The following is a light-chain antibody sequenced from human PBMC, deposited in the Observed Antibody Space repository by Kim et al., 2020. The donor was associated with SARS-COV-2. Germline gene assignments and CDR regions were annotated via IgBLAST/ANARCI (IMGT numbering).Light chain of an antibody. CDR2: LNSDGSH. V-gene: IGLV4-69*01. Sequence: ASVKLTCTLSSGHSSYAIAWHQQQPEQGPRYLMKLNSDGSHSKGDGIPDRFSGSSSGAERYLTISSLQSEDEADYYCQPWGTGNWVFGGGTQLTVL. CDR1: SGHSSYA. J-gene: IGLJ3*02. CDR3: QPWGTGNWV.